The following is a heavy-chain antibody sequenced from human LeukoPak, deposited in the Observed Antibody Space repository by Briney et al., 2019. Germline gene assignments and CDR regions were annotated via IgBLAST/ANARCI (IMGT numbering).Heavy chain of an antibody. V-gene: IGHV3-48*03. Sequence: GGSLRLSCAASGFTFSSYEMNWVRQAPGKGLEWVSYISSSGSTIYYADSVKGRFTISRDNAKNSLYLQMNSLRAEDTAVYYCARVTDSSLEGWFDPWGQGTLVTVSS. CDR2: ISSSGSTI. J-gene: IGHJ5*02. CDR3: ARVTDSSLEGWFDP. D-gene: IGHD2-21*01. CDR1: GFTFSSYE.